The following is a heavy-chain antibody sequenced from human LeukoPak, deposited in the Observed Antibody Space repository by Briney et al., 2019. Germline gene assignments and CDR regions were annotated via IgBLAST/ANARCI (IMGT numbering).Heavy chain of an antibody. CDR3: ARAKPVGYRSSTSCRRWFDP. Sequence: ASVKVSCKASGYTFTSYDINWVRQATGQGLEWMGWMNPNSGNTGYAQKFQGRVTMTRNTSISTAYMELSGLRSEDTAVYYCARAKPVGYRSSTSCRRWFDPWGQGTLVTVSS. D-gene: IGHD2-2*01. CDR2: MNPNSGNT. J-gene: IGHJ5*02. V-gene: IGHV1-8*01. CDR1: GYTFTSYD.